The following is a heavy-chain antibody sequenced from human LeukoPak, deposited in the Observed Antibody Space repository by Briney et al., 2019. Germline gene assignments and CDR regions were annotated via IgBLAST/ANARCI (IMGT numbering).Heavy chain of an antibody. CDR1: GFTFSSYA. CDR3: AKDQAVAGYYFDY. Sequence: PGGSLRLSCAASGFTFSSYAMSWVRQAPGKGLEWVSAISGSGGSTYYADSVKGRFTIYRDNSKNTLYLQMNSLRAEDTAVYYCAKDQAVAGYYFDYWGQGTLVTVSS. D-gene: IGHD6-19*01. J-gene: IGHJ4*02. V-gene: IGHV3-23*01. CDR2: ISGSGGST.